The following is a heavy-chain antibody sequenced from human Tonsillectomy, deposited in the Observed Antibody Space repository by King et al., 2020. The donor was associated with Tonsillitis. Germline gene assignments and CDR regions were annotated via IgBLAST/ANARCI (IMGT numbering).Heavy chain of an antibody. CDR1: GGTFSSYA. CDR2: IIPILGIA. D-gene: IGHD3-22*01. J-gene: IGHJ6*03. CDR3: ARGRRDYYDSSGYYDPGYYYMDV. Sequence: VQLVESGAEVKKPGSSVKVSCKASGGTFSSYAISWVRQAPGQGLEWMGRIIPILGIANYAQKFQGRVTITADKSTSTAYMELSSLRSEDTAVYYCARGRRDYYDSSGYYDPGYYYMDVWGKGTTVTVSS. V-gene: IGHV1-69*09.